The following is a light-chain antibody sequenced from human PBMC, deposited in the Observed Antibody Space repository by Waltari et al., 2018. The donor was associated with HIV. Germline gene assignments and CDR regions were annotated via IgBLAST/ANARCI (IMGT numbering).Light chain of an antibody. J-gene: IGLJ2*01. V-gene: IGLV2-8*01. CDR2: EVT. Sequence: QSALTQPPSASGSPGQSVTISCTGTSSDVGGYNYVSWYQNHPGKAPKLMIYEVTKRPSGVPDRFSGSKSGNTASLTVSGLQSDDEADFYCQSYDSNLSGLFGGGTKVTVL. CDR1: SSDVGGYNY. CDR3: QSYDSNLSGL.